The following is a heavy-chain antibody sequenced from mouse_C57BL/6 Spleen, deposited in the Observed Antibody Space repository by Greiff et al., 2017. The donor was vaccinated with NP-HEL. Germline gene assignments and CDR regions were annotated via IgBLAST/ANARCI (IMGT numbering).Heavy chain of an antibody. V-gene: IGHV1-55*01. CDR2: IYPGSGST. Sequence: QVQLQQPGAELVKPGASVKMSCKASGYTFTSYWITWVKQRPGQGLEWIGDIYPGSGSTNYNEKFKSKATLTVDTSSSTAYMQLSSLTSEDSAVYYCARLPDGYLRYGMMDYWGQGTSVTVSS. D-gene: IGHD2-3*01. CDR1: GYTFTSYW. CDR3: ARLPDGYLRYGMMDY. J-gene: IGHJ4*01.